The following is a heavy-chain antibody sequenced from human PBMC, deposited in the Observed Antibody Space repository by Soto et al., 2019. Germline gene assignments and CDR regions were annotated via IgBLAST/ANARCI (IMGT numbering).Heavy chain of an antibody. V-gene: IGHV4-34*01. CDR1: GGSFSGYY. CDR3: ARAKVEMATIRAFDI. Sequence: SETLSLTCAVYGGSFSGYYWSWIRQPPGKGLEWIGEINHSGSTNYNPSLKSRVTISVDKSKNQFSLKLSSVTAADTSVYYCARAKVEMATIRAFDIWGQGTMVTVSS. CDR2: INHSGST. J-gene: IGHJ3*02. D-gene: IGHD5-12*01.